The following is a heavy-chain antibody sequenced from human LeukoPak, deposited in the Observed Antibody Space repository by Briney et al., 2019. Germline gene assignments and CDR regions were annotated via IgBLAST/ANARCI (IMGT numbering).Heavy chain of an antibody. D-gene: IGHD3-10*01. J-gene: IGHJ4*02. Sequence: GGSLRLSCAASGFTFSNYNMSWVRQAPGKGLEWVSYITSRSSSIYYADSVKGRFTISRDNAQNSLYLQMNSLRDEDTAVYYCARDSRFGKLLIPYFDYWGQGTLVTVSS. CDR1: GFTFSNYN. CDR2: ITSRSSSI. V-gene: IGHV3-48*02. CDR3: ARDSRFGKLLIPYFDY.